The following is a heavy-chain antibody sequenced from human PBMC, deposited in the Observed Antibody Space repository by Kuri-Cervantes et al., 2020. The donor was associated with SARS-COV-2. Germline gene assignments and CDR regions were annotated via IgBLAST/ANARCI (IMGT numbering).Heavy chain of an antibody. CDR2: ISSSGSAI. CDR1: GFTFSSYE. V-gene: IGHV3-48*03. D-gene: IGHD5-24*01. J-gene: IGHJ2*01. Sequence: GESLKISCAASGFTFSSYEMHWVRQAPGKGPEWVSYISSSGSAIYYADSVKGRFTISRDNAKNSLYLQMNSLRDEDTAVYYCARESRDAYNLGSFDLWGRGTLVTVSS. CDR3: ARESRDAYNLGSFDL.